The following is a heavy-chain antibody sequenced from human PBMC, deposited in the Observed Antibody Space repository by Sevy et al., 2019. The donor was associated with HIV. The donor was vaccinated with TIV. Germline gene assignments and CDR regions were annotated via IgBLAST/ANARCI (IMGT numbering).Heavy chain of an antibody. CDR1: GFTFSSYW. Sequence: GGSLRLSCAASGFTFSSYWMSWVRQAPGKGLEWVATMKEDGSERNYVDAVKGRFTNSRDNAKNSLFKQMNSLRAADTDVYCCVREGVGGDSDSLDCWGQGTLVTVSS. J-gene: IGHJ4*02. D-gene: IGHD3-16*01. V-gene: IGHV3-7*01. CDR3: VREGVGGDSDSLDC. CDR2: MKEDGSER.